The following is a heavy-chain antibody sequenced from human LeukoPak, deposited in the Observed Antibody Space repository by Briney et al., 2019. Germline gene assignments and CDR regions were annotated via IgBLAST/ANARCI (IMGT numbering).Heavy chain of an antibody. Sequence: GGSLRLSCAASGFTFSSYEMNWVRQAPGKGPEWVSYISSSGSTIYYADSVKGRFTISRDNAKNSLFLQMNSLRAQDTAVYYCLARIVGTVSGTFDIWGQGTMVTVSS. CDR3: LARIVGTVSGTFDI. V-gene: IGHV3-48*03. CDR1: GFTFSSYE. J-gene: IGHJ3*02. CDR2: ISSSGSTI. D-gene: IGHD1-26*01.